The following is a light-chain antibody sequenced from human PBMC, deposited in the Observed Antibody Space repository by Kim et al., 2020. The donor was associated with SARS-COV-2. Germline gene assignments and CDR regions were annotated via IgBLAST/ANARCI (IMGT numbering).Light chain of an antibody. J-gene: IGKJ2*01. Sequence: VSPGERATLSCRTSQSVSTNLAWYQQKPGQAPRLLIYGASTRATCIPARFSGSGSGTEFTLTISSLQSEVFAIYYCQQYNRWPPYIFGQGTKLEI. CDR2: GAS. V-gene: IGKV3-15*01. CDR3: QQYNRWPPYI. CDR1: QSVSTN.